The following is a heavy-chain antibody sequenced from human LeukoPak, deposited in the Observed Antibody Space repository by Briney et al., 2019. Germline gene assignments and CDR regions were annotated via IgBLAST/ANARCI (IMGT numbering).Heavy chain of an antibody. D-gene: IGHD5-18*01. CDR1: GYTFTGYY. Sequence: GASVKVSCKASGYTFTGYYMHWVRQAPGQGVEWMGWINPNSGGTNYAQKFQGRVTMTRDTSISTAYMELSRLRSDDTAVYYCARDTAMVTYWFDPWGQGTLVTVSS. J-gene: IGHJ5*02. CDR2: INPNSGGT. V-gene: IGHV1-2*02. CDR3: ARDTAMVTYWFDP.